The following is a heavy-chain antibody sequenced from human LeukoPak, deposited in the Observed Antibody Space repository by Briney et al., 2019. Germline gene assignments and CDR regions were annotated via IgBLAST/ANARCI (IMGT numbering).Heavy chain of an antibody. V-gene: IGHV3-53*05. D-gene: IGHD3-10*01. Sequence: GGSLRLSCAASGFTVSSNYMSRVRQAPGKGLEWVSVIYSGGSTYYADSVKGRFTISRDNSKNTLYLRMNSLRAEDTAVYYCAGGGGLLWFGDINAFDIWGQGTMVTVSS. CDR1: GFTVSSNY. CDR2: IYSGGST. J-gene: IGHJ3*02. CDR3: AGGGGLLWFGDINAFDI.